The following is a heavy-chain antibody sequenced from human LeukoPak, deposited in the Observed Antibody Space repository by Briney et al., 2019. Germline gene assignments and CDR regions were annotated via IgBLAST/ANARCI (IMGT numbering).Heavy chain of an antibody. Sequence: GGSLRLSCAASGFTFSSYGMHWVRQAPGKGLEWVAFIRCDGSNKYYADSVKGRFTISRDNSKNTLYLQMNSLRAEDTAVYYCAKDPGRYYDSSGPLENWFDPWGQGTLVTVSS. CDR2: IRCDGSNK. CDR1: GFTFSSYG. V-gene: IGHV3-30*02. J-gene: IGHJ5*02. D-gene: IGHD3-22*01. CDR3: AKDPGRYYDSSGPLENWFDP.